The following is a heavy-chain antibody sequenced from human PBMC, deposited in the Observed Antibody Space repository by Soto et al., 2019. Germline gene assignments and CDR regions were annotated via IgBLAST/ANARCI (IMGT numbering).Heavy chain of an antibody. J-gene: IGHJ5*02. D-gene: IGHD5-12*01. CDR3: ARGYDWFDP. CDR2: IYYSGST. Sequence: SETLSLTCSVSGDSIISSYWSWIRQPPGKGLEWIGYIYYSGSTNYNPSLKSRVTISLDTSKNQFSLKVSSVTAADTAVYYCARGYDWFDPWGQGTLVTVSS. CDR1: GDSIISSY. V-gene: IGHV4-59*01.